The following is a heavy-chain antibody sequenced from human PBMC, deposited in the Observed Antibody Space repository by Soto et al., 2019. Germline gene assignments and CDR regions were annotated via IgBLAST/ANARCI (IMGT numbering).Heavy chain of an antibody. CDR3: ARGLYCSSTSCYYYYYYMDV. J-gene: IGHJ6*03. Sequence: QVQLQQWGAGLLKPSETLSLTCAVYGGSFSGYYWSWIRQPPGKGLEWIGEINHSGSTNYNPSLKSRVNISVDTSKDQFSLKLSSVTAADTAVYYCARGLYCSSTSCYYYYYYMDVWGKGTTVTVSS. CDR1: GGSFSGYY. V-gene: IGHV4-34*01. D-gene: IGHD2-2*01. CDR2: INHSGST.